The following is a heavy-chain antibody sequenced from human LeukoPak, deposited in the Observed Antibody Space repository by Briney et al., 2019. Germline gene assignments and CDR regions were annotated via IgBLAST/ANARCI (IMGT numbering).Heavy chain of an antibody. CDR3: ATSSYYGSGSDN. V-gene: IGHV3-48*04. CDR2: ISRSSSTI. D-gene: IGHD3-10*01. Sequence: PGGSLRLSCAASGFTFSIYAMSWVRQAPGKGLEWVSYISRSSSTIYYADSVRGRFTISRDNAKNSLYLQMNSLRAEDTAVYYCATSSYYGSGSDNWGQGTLVTVSS. J-gene: IGHJ4*02. CDR1: GFTFSIYA.